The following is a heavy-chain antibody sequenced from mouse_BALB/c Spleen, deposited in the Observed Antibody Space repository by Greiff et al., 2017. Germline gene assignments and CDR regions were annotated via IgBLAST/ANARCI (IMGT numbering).Heavy chain of an antibody. CDR2: ISDGGSYT. CDR1: GFTFSDYY. Sequence: EVQGVESGGGLVKPGGSLKLSCAASGFTFSDYYMYWVRQTPEKRLEWVATISDGGSYTYYPDSVKGRFTISRDNAKNNLYLQMSSLKSEDTAMYYCAGEGGYGHFDYWGQGTTLTVSS. CDR3: AGEGGYGHFDY. D-gene: IGHD2-10*02. J-gene: IGHJ2*01. V-gene: IGHV5-4*02.